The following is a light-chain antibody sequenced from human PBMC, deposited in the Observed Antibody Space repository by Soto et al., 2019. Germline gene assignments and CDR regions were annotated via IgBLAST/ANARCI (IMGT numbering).Light chain of an antibody. V-gene: IGLV1-44*01. J-gene: IGLJ3*02. CDR1: SSNIGTNT. CDR3: ASWDDSLNGGV. CDR2: SNT. Sequence: QSVLTQPPSASVTPGQRVTISCSGSSSNIGTNTVNWYQQLPGTAPKLLIFSNTQRPSGVPDRFSGSKSGTSASLAISGLQSEDEADYYCASWDDSLNGGVFGGGTKLTVL.